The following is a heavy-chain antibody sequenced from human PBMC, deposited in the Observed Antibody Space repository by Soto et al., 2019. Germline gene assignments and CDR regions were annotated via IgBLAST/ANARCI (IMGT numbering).Heavy chain of an antibody. CDR1: GFTFSSYS. Sequence: GGSLRLSCAASGFTFSSYSMNWVRQAPGKGLEWLSFISSSGSIIYYADSVKGRLTISRDKANNSLYLQMNSLRDEDTAVYYCARVSSSGWFFDYWGQGTLVTVSS. D-gene: IGHD6-19*01. CDR2: ISSSGSII. J-gene: IGHJ4*02. V-gene: IGHV3-48*02. CDR3: ARVSSSGWFFDY.